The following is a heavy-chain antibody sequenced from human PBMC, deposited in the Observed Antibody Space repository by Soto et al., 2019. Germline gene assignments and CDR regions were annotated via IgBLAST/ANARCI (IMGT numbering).Heavy chain of an antibody. CDR1: GFTFSSYG. CDR2: IWYDGSNK. CDR3: AREIRGATPYFDY. J-gene: IGHJ4*02. D-gene: IGHD1-26*01. Sequence: GGSLRLSCAASGFTFSSYGMHWVRQAPGKGLEWVAVIWYDGSNKYYADSVKGRFTISRDNSKNTRYLQMNSLRAEDTAVYYCAREIRGATPYFDYWGQGTLVTVSS. V-gene: IGHV3-33*01.